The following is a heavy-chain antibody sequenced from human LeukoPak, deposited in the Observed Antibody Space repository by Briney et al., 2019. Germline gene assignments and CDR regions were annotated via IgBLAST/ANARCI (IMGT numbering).Heavy chain of an antibody. Sequence: GGSLRLSCAASGFIFSNYAMIWVRQAPGKGLAWVSAISGSGGSTYYTDSVKGRFTMSRDNSKNTLYLQMSSLRAEDTAVYYCARARYYDSSGYYSWGQGTLVTVSS. CDR1: GFIFSNYA. CDR2: ISGSGGST. J-gene: IGHJ4*02. V-gene: IGHV3-23*01. D-gene: IGHD3-22*01. CDR3: ARARYYDSSGYYS.